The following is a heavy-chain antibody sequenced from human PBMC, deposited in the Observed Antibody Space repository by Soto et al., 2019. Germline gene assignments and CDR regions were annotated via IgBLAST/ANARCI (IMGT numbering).Heavy chain of an antibody. D-gene: IGHD6-6*01. J-gene: IGHJ6*02. CDR2: ISSRSYTI. CDR3: ARGGSSSDNGMDV. CDR1: GFSFSTYS. Sequence: EVQLVESGGGLVQPGGSLRLSCAASGFSFSTYSMNWVRQAPGKGLEWVSYISSRSYTIYYIDSVKGRFTISRDNAKSSLYLQKKRLRDEDTAVYYCARGGSSSDNGMDVWGQGTTVTVSS. V-gene: IGHV3-48*02.